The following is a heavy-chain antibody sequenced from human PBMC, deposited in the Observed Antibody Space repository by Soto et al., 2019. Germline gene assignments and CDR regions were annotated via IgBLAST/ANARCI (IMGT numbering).Heavy chain of an antibody. J-gene: IGHJ5*02. Sequence: EAQLLESGGGLVQPGGSLRLSCAASGFAFSNFAMSWVRQAPGKGLEWVSAIGSGSRGTHYAESVEDRFTISSDDSKNPLYLQLNSLTAADTAVYYCAAPRAAVPHTRYFDPWGQGTPVTVSP. CDR1: GFAFSNFA. D-gene: IGHD6-13*01. CDR3: AAPRAAVPHTRYFDP. CDR2: IGSGSRGT. V-gene: IGHV3-23*01.